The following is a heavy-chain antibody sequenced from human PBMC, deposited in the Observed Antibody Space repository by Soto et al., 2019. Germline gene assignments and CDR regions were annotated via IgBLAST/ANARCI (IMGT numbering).Heavy chain of an antibody. V-gene: IGHV3-30*04. CDR2: TSWDGNNK. CDR3: AKVVVAAAMINYHYGMDV. CDR1: GFSFSGYA. Sequence: GGSLRLSCAASGFSFSGYAMHWVRQPPGKGLEWVAVTSWDGNNKYYADSVKGRFTISRDNSKNTLYLQMNSLRAEDMAVYYCAKVVVAAAMINYHYGMDVWGQGTTVTVSS. J-gene: IGHJ6*02. D-gene: IGHD2-2*01.